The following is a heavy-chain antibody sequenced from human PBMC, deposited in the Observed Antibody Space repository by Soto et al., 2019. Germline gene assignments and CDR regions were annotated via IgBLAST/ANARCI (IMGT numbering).Heavy chain of an antibody. Sequence: TLSLTCSVSGGSISNYYWSWIRQPPGKGLEWLALIYWDDDKRYSPSLRSRLTITKDTSKNQVVLTMTNMDPVDTATYYCAHATTGNWNGIDSWGQGTLVTVSS. D-gene: IGHD1-1*01. CDR2: IYWDDDK. CDR1: GGSISNYYW. V-gene: IGHV2-5*08. CDR3: AHATTGNWNGIDS. J-gene: IGHJ4*02.